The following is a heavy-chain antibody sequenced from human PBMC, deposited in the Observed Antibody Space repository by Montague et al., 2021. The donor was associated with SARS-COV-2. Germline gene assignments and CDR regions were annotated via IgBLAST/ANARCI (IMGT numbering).Heavy chain of an antibody. CDR2: IHHSGST. V-gene: IGHV4-61*10. D-gene: IGHD3-22*01. CDR3: ARATLGITMIVVVMTAIDYYFGY. Sequence: SETLSLTCTVSGGSISSGKYYWSWIRQPAGKGLEWIGEIHHSGSTNYNPSLKSRVTISVGTSKNQFSLKLSSVTAADTAVYYCARATLGITMIVVVMTAIDYYFGYWGQGNLVTVSS. CDR1: GGSISSGKYY. J-gene: IGHJ4*02.